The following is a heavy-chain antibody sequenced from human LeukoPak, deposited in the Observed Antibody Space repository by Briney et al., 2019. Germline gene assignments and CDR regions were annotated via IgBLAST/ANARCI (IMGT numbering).Heavy chain of an antibody. D-gene: IGHD5-12*01. CDR2: INPNSGGT. CDR3: AGLSGYDPYYFDY. V-gene: IGHV1-2*02. J-gene: IGHJ4*02. Sequence: GASLKVSFKASGYSFTVYYMHWVRQAPGQGLEWMGCINPNSGGTDYAQKFQGRVTMTRDTSISTAYMELSRLTSDDTAVYYCAGLSGYDPYYFDYWGQGTLVAVSS. CDR1: GYSFTVYY.